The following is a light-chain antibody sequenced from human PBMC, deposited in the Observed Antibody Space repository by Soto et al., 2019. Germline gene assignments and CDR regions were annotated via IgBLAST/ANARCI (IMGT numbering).Light chain of an antibody. J-gene: IGKJ1*01. CDR1: QSVTSNY. CDR3: QQYGDSPPA. Sequence: EIVLTQSPATLSLSPGERATLSCRASQSVTSNYLAWYQQKPGQAPRLLIYGASSRATAIPDRFSGSGSGTDSILTIGRLEPEDLAGDRCQQYGDSPPAVGHGTKVEI. CDR2: GAS. V-gene: IGKV3-20*01.